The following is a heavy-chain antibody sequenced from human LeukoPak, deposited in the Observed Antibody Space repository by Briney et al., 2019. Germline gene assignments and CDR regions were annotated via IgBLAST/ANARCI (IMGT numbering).Heavy chain of an antibody. D-gene: IGHD3-16*01. CDR2: INAGNGNT. CDR3: ARGEIVITFGSSRPGDAFNI. V-gene: IGHV1-3*01. J-gene: IGHJ3*02. CDR1: GYSFTRYA. Sequence: GPSVKVSCKAFGYSFTRYAMHWVRQAPGQRLEWMGWINAGNGNTKYSQKFQGGVTITRDTSASTVYMELSSLRSEDTAVYYCARGEIVITFGSSRPGDAFNIWGQGTMVTVSS.